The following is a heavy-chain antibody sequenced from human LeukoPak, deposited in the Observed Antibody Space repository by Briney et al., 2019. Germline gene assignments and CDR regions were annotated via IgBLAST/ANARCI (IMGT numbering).Heavy chain of an antibody. V-gene: IGHV3-11*05. CDR2: ISSSSSYT. CDR1: GFTFSDYY. J-gene: IGHJ5*02. CDR3: AREGGYGSGRGWFDP. D-gene: IGHD3-10*01. Sequence: GGSLRLSCAASGFTFSDYYMTWIRQAPGKGLEWVSYISSSSSYTEYADSVKGRFTLSRDNAKNSVYLQMNSLRADDTAVYYCAREGGYGSGRGWFDPWGQGTLVTVSS.